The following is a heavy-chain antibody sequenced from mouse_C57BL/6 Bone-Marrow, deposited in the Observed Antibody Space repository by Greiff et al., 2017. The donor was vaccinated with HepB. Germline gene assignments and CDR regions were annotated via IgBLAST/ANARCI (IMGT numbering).Heavy chain of an antibody. V-gene: IGHV3-6*01. CDR3: ARDRGDYDWFAY. CDR2: ISYDGSN. Sequence: EVQLVESGPGLVKPSQSLSLTCSVTGYSITSGYYWNWIRQFPGNKLEWMGYISYDGSNNYNPSLKNRISITRDTSKNQFFLKLNSVTTEDTATYYCARDRGDYDWFAYWGQGTLVTVSA. D-gene: IGHD2-4*01. J-gene: IGHJ3*01. CDR1: GYSITSGYY.